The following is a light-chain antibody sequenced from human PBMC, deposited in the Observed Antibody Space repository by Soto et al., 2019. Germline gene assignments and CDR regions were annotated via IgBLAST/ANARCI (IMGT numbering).Light chain of an antibody. CDR1: SSDVGGYNY. J-gene: IGLJ1*01. Sequence: QSALTQPACVSGSPGQSITISCTGTSSDVGGYNYVSWYQQHPGKAPKLMIYDVSNRPSGVSNRFSGSKSGNTASLTISGLQPEDEADYYCSSYTSSSAGVFGTGTKLTVL. CDR3: SSYTSSSAGV. CDR2: DVS. V-gene: IGLV2-14*01.